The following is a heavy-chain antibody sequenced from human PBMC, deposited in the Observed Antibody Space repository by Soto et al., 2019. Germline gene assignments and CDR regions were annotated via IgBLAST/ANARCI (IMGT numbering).Heavy chain of an antibody. Sequence: PSETLSLTCTVSGGSISSYYWSWIRQPPGKGLEWIGFISYSGSTYYNASLKSRVTISVDTSKNQFSLNLNSVTAADTAVYYCERRIVATETFDYWGQGTLVTVSS. CDR2: ISYSGST. CDR1: GGSISSYY. V-gene: IGHV4-59*08. J-gene: IGHJ4*02. CDR3: ERRIVATETFDY. D-gene: IGHD5-12*01.